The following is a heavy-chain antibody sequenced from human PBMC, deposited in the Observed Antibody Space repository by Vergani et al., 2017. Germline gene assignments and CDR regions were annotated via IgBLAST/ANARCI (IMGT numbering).Heavy chain of an antibody. V-gene: IGHV3-23*04. CDR2: ISGSGGST. CDR1: GFTFSSYA. CDR3: AKDVLLWFGELSVSPFDI. D-gene: IGHD3-10*01. Sequence: EVQLVESGGGLVQPGGSLRLSCAASGFTFSSYAMSWVRQAPGKGLEWVSAISGSGGSTYYAASVKGRFTISRDNSKKTLYLQRNSLRAEATAVYYCAKDVLLWFGELSVSPFDIWGQGTMVTVSS. J-gene: IGHJ3*02.